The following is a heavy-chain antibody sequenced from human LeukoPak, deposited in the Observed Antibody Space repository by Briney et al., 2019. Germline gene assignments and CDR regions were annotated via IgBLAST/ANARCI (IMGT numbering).Heavy chain of an antibody. Sequence: GGSLRLSCAASGFTFSSYGMHWVRQAPGKGLEWVAVISYDGSNKYYADSVKGRFTISRDNSKNTLYLQMSSLRAEDTAVYYCAKQWDCSSTSCLLDYWGQGTLVTVSS. CDR1: GFTFSSYG. J-gene: IGHJ4*02. V-gene: IGHV3-30*18. D-gene: IGHD2-2*01. CDR3: AKQWDCSSTSCLLDY. CDR2: ISYDGSNK.